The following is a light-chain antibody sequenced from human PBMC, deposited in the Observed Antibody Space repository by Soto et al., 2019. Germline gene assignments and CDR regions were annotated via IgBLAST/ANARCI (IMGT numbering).Light chain of an antibody. Sequence: EIVLTQSPGTLSLSPGERATLSCRASQSVSSSFLAWYQQKPGQAPRLLIYGASSRATGFPDRFSGSGSGTDFTLTISRLEPEDFAVYYCHQYGYSQGTFGQGTKVDIK. V-gene: IGKV3-20*01. CDR2: GAS. CDR3: HQYGYSQGT. J-gene: IGKJ1*01. CDR1: QSVSSSF.